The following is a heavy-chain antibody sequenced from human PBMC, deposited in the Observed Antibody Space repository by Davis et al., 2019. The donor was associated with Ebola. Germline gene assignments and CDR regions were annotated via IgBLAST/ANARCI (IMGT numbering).Heavy chain of an antibody. V-gene: IGHV4-34*01. Sequence: PSETLSLTCAVYGGSSSGYYWSWIRQPPGKGLEWIGEINHSGSTNYNPSLKSRVTISVDTSKNQFSLKLSSVTAADTAVYYCARGRHYYDSSGYSYFDYWGQGTLVTVSS. CDR2: INHSGST. J-gene: IGHJ4*02. D-gene: IGHD3-22*01. CDR1: GGSSSGYY. CDR3: ARGRHYYDSSGYSYFDY.